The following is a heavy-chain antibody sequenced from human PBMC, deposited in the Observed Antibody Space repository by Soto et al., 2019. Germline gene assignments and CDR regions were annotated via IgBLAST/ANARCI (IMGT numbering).Heavy chain of an antibody. CDR1: GFTFSSYD. J-gene: IGHJ3*02. CDR3: ARAHFPRTSRYSSGWEDAFDI. D-gene: IGHD6-19*01. Sequence: PGGSLRLSCAASGFTFSSYDMHWVRQATGKGLEWVSAIGTAGDTYYPGSVKGRFTISRENAKNSLYLQMNSLRAGDTAVYYCARAHFPRTSRYSSGWEDAFDIWGQGTMVTVSS. CDR2: IGTAGDT. V-gene: IGHV3-13*01.